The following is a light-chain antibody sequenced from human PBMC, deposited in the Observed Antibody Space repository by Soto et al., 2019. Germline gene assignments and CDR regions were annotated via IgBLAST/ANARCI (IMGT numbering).Light chain of an antibody. CDR2: KAS. CDR3: QQYKTYPLT. J-gene: IGKJ4*01. CDR1: QSISTW. V-gene: IGKV1-5*03. Sequence: DIPMTQSPSTLSTSEGDRVTITCRASQSISTWLAWYQQKPGKAPKLLIYKASSLEGGVPSRFSGSGSGTEFNITISSLQPDDFATYYCQQYKTYPLTFGGGTTVDIK.